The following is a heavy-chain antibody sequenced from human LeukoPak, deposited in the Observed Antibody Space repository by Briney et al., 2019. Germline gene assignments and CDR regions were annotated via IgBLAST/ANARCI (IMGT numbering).Heavy chain of an antibody. V-gene: IGHV1-69*04. CDR1: GGTFSSYA. CDR2: IIPILGTA. Sequence: SVKVSCKASGGTFSSYAISWVRQAPGQGLEWMGRIIPILGTATYAQKFQGRVTITADKSTSTAYMELSSLRSEDTAVYYCARYAGGWPYYYYYMDVWGKGTTVTVSS. J-gene: IGHJ6*03. D-gene: IGHD6-19*01. CDR3: ARYAGGWPYYYYYMDV.